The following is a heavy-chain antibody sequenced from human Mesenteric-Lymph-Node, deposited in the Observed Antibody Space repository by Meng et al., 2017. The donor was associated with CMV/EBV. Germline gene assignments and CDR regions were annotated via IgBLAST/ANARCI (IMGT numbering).Heavy chain of an antibody. D-gene: IGHD3-10*01. J-gene: IGHJ6*02. CDR2: ITTNGRNA. CDR3: TKALYGSGSYYGPRITYYYGMDV. V-gene: IGHV3-23*01. Sequence: GGSLRLSCAASGFTFNNYVMSWVRQAPGMGLEWVSSITTNGRNAYYADSVKGRFTLSRDNSKNTLYLQMHSLRAEDTAVYYCTKALYGSGSYYGPRITYYYGMDVWGQGTTVTVSS. CDR1: GFTFNNYV.